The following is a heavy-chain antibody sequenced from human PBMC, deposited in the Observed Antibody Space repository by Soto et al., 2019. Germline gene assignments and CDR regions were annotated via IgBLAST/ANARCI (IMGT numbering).Heavy chain of an antibody. CDR3: ARWVGGSMYDNSGKYDS. J-gene: IGHJ5*01. V-gene: IGHV3-30*03. CDR2: VAYDGSKT. CDR1: GFTFSSNG. Sequence: QVQLVESGGGVVQPGRSLRLTCAASGFTFSSNGMHWVRQAPGKGLEWVAVVAYDGSKTYYRDSVRGRFTISRDNSENTLYLQMNSLRAEDTAVYYCARWVGGSMYDNSGKYDSWGQETLVTVSS. D-gene: IGHD3-22*01.